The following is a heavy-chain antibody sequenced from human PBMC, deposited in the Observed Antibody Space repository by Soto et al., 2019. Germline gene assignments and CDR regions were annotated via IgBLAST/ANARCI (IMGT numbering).Heavy chain of an antibody. CDR2: IDENGGTT. CDR3: VRGDGDYHDGNGYLGRH. J-gene: IGHJ4*02. Sequence: PGGSLRLSCGGSGFTFNRCARSWVRQSPGKGLEWVSAIDENGGTTYYADSVQGRFTISRDNSKNTLYLQMNSLRVEDTAVYYCVRGDGDYHDGNGYLGRHWGQGTLVTVSS. V-gene: IGHV3-23*01. CDR1: GFTFNRCA. D-gene: IGHD3-22*01.